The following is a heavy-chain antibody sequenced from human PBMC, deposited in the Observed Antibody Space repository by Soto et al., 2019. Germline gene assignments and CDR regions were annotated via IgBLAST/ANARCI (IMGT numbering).Heavy chain of an antibody. CDR2: INAGNGNT. V-gene: IGHV1-3*01. CDR3: ATASPVLRYFDWPLYYYYGMDV. D-gene: IGHD3-9*01. CDR1: GYTFTSYA. J-gene: IGHJ6*02. Sequence: GASVKVSCKASGYTFTSYAMHWVRQAPGQRLEWMGWINAGNGNTKYSQKFQGRVTMTEDTSTDTAYMELSSLRSEDTAVYYCATASPVLRYFDWPLYYYYGMDVWGQGTTVTV.